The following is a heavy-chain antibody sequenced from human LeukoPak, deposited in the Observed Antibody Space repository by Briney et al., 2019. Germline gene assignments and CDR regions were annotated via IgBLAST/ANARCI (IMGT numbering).Heavy chain of an antibody. D-gene: IGHD1-20*01. J-gene: IGHJ4*02. CDR1: GLTFSSYG. CDR2: ISSDGSQS. V-gene: IGHV3-30*18. CDR3: AKAIAGITGIFDN. Sequence: GGSLRLSCAASGLTFSSYGIHWVRQAPGKGLEWLAIISSDGSQSYFADSVKGRFTISRDNSKNMSYLHINNLRAEDTAVFYCAKAIAGITGIFDNWGQGTLVTVSS.